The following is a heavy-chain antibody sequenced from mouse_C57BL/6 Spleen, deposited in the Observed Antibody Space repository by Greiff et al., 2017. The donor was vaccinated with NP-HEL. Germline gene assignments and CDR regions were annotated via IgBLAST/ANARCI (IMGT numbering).Heavy chain of an antibody. CDR3: ARGTAVYFDY. CDR2: IYPGSGST. D-gene: IGHD3-1*01. Sequence: VQLQQPGAELVKPGASVKMSCKASGYTFTSYWITWVKQRPGQGLEWIGDIYPGSGSTNYNEKFKSKATLTVDKSSSTAYMQLSSLTSEDSAVYYCARGTAVYFDYWGQGTTLTVSS. V-gene: IGHV1-55*01. CDR1: GYTFTSYW. J-gene: IGHJ2*01.